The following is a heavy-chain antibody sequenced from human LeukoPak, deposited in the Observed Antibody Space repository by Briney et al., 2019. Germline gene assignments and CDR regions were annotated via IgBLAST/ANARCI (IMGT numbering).Heavy chain of an antibody. CDR3: AKDSGDY. J-gene: IGHJ4*02. CDR1: GFTFDDYA. V-gene: IGHV3-9*01. D-gene: IGHD3-10*01. CDR2: NTWNSGSI. Sequence: GRSLRLSCVASGFTFDDYAMHWVRQAPGRGLEWVSGNTWNSGSIDYADSVKGRFTISRDNAKNSVYLQMNGLGADDTALYYWAKDSGDYWGQGTLVTVSS.